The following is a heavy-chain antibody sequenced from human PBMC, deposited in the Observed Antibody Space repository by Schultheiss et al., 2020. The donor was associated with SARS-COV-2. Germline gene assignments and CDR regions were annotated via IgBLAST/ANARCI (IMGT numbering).Heavy chain of an antibody. Sequence: GGSLRLSCTASGFTFGDYAMRWVRQAPGKGLEWVGFIRSKAYGGTTEYAASVKGRFTISRDDSKSIAYLQMNSLKTEDTAVYYCTSAKYCSGGSCYSDYWGQGTLVTVSS. J-gene: IGHJ4*02. D-gene: IGHD2-15*01. CDR1: GFTFGDYA. CDR2: IRSKAYGGTT. CDR3: TSAKYCSGGSCYSDY. V-gene: IGHV3-49*04.